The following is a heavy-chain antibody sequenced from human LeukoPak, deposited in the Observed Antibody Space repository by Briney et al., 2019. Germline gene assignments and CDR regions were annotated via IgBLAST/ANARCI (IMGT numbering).Heavy chain of an antibody. Sequence: ASVKVSCKASGYTFTSYDINWVRQATGQGLEWMGWMNPSSGNTGYAQKFQGRVTMTRNTSISTAYMELSSLRSEDTAVYYCARGDRGYYYYYGMDVWGQGTTVTVSS. CDR2: MNPSSGNT. CDR1: GYTFTSYD. CDR3: ARGDRGYYYYYGMDV. D-gene: IGHD3-22*01. J-gene: IGHJ6*02. V-gene: IGHV1-8*01.